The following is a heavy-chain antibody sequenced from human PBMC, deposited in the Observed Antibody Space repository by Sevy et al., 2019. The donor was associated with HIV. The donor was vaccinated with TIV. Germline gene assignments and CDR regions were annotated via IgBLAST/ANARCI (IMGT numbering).Heavy chain of an antibody. V-gene: IGHV3-23*01. J-gene: IGHJ6*02. CDR2: ISAGGTTT. CDR3: AKRYCSTITCYDDDFWNPYYFYGLDV. Sequence: GGSLRLSCAASGFIFSNYPMSWVRHSPGKGLEWVSDISAGGTTTYYADSVEGRFTISRDNSKNTVSLKMNSLGDEDTAIYYSAKRYCSTITCYDDDFWNPYYFYGLDVWGQGISVTVSS. CDR1: GFIFSNYP. D-gene: IGHD2-2*01.